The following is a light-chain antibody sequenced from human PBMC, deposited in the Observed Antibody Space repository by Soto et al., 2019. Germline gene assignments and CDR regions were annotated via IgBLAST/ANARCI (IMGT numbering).Light chain of an antibody. Sequence: IVLTQSPATLSVSPGERATLSCRASQSVSSLLAWYQQKPRQAPRLLIYDTSTRATGIPARFSGSGSGTDFTLTISSLQSEEFAIYYCQQYNIWPYTFGQGTKLEIK. V-gene: IGKV3-15*01. J-gene: IGKJ2*01. CDR1: QSVSSL. CDR3: QQYNIWPYT. CDR2: DTS.